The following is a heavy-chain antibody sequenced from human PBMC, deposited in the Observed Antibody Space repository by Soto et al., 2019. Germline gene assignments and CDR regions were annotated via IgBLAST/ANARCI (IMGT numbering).Heavy chain of an antibody. J-gene: IGHJ4*02. D-gene: IGHD1-26*01. V-gene: IGHV3-64*01. CDR1: GFTFSSYA. CDR2: ISRNGGST. CDR3: AREGGSYYFDY. Sequence: EVQLVESGGGLVQPGGSLRLSCAASGFTFSSYAMHWVRQAPGKGLEYLSTISRNGGSTYYANSVKGRFTISRDNSKNTLYLQMGSLRAEDMAVYYCAREGGSYYFDYWGQRTLVTVSS.